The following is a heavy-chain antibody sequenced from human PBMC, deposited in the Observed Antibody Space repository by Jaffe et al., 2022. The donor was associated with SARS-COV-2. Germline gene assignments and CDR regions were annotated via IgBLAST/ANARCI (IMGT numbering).Heavy chain of an antibody. D-gene: IGHD4-17*01. V-gene: IGHV3-21*02. CDR2: ISSSGTYI. CDR3: AGAAGTTMVPYYFLY. Sequence: EVQLVESGGGLVKPGGSLRLSCAASGFTFQTFSMNWVRQAPGKGLEWVSSISSSGTYIYYADSVKGRFTISRDNAKNSLYLQMSSLRVEDTAVYYCAGAAGTTMVPYYFLYWGQGTLVTVSS. CDR1: GFTFQTFS. J-gene: IGHJ4*02.